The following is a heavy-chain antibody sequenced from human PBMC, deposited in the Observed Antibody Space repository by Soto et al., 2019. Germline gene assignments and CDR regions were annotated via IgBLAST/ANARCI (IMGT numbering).Heavy chain of an antibody. Sequence: GGSLRLSCAASGFTFSSYAMHWVRQAPGKGLEWVAVISYDGSNKYYADSVKGRFTISRDNSKNTLYLQMNSLRAEDTAVYYCLKGSWSKPSDYWGQGTLVTVSS. D-gene: IGHD6-13*01. J-gene: IGHJ4*02. CDR3: LKGSWSKPSDY. CDR1: GFTFSSYA. CDR2: ISYDGSNK. V-gene: IGHV3-30-3*01.